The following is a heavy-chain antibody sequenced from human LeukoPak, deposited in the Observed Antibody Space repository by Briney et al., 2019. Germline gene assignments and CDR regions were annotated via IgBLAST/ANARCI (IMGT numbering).Heavy chain of an antibody. V-gene: IGHV3-11*06. CDR1: GFTFSDYY. CDR3: ARDSTYGDYVPLWAFDI. J-gene: IGHJ3*02. D-gene: IGHD4-17*01. Sequence: GGSLRLSCAASGFTFSDYYMSWIRQAPGKGLEWVSCISSSSSYTNYADSVKGRFTISRDNAKNSLYLQMNSLRAEDTAVYYCARDSTYGDYVPLWAFDIWGQGTMVTVSS. CDR2: ISSSSSYT.